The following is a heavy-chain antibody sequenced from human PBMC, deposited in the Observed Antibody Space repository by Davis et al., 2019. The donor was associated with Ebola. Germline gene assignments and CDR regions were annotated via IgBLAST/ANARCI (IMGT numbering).Heavy chain of an antibody. V-gene: IGHV4-4*02. Sequence: SETLSLICAVSGDSISSSNWWSWVRQPPGKGLEWIGEISQSGSTNYNPSLKSRVTISVDKSKNQFSLKLSSVTAADTAVYYCARGRGSGWSFWFDPWGQGTLVTVSS. CDR3: ARGRGSGWSFWFDP. CDR1: GDSISSSNW. D-gene: IGHD6-19*01. CDR2: ISQSGST. J-gene: IGHJ5*02.